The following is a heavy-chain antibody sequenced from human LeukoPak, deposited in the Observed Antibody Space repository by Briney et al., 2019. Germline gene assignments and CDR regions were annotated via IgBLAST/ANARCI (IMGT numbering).Heavy chain of an antibody. Sequence: SETLSLTCTVSGGSISSYYWSWIRQPPGKGLEWIGYIYYSGSTNYNPSLKSRVTISVDTSKNQFSLKLSSVPAADTAVYYCARAPSRRVDYWGQGTLVTVSS. J-gene: IGHJ4*02. CDR1: GGSISSYY. CDR2: IYYSGST. CDR3: ARAPSRRVDY. V-gene: IGHV4-59*01.